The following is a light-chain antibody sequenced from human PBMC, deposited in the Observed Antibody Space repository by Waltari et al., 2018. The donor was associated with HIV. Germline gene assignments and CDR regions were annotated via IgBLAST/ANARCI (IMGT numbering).Light chain of an antibody. J-gene: IGKJ2*01. CDR1: QSVTSSH. V-gene: IGKV3-20*01. CDR2: GAS. Sequence: EIVLTQSPGTLSRSPGERATLSCRASQSVTSSHLAWYQQRPGQAPRLLIYGASSRANGIPNRFSGSRSGTEFTLTISRLEPEDFAEYYCHQYGALPRTFGQGTKLEIK. CDR3: HQYGALPRT.